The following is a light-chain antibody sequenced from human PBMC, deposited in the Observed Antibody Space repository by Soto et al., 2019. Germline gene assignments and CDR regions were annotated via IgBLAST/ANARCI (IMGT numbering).Light chain of an antibody. CDR1: QTISSW. CDR3: QQHHHWPWT. Sequence: DIPIINSRSTLTTSVKDSVTSTFLDSQTISSWLAWYQQKPGKAPKLLIYKASTLKSGVPSRFSGSGSGTEFTLTISSLQSEDFAVYFCQQHHHWPWTSGQATKVDIK. CDR2: KAS. J-gene: IGKJ1*01. V-gene: IGKV1-5*03.